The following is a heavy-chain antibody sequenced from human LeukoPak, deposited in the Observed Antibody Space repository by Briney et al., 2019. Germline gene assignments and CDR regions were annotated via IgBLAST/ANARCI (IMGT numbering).Heavy chain of an antibody. D-gene: IGHD2-2*01. CDR3: ARLIVILPAATDAFDI. CDR2: ISISSRNI. CDR1: AFTFSSYS. J-gene: IGHJ3*02. Sequence: GGSLRLSCAASAFTFSSYSMNCVRQARRKGLEWVSSISISSRNINYADSVKGPFTISSDNAKNSLYLQMNSLRAEDTAVYYCARLIVILPAATDAFDIWGQGTMVTVTS. V-gene: IGHV3-21*01.